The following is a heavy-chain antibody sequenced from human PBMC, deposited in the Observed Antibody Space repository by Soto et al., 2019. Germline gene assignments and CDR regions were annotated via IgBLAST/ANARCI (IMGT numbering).Heavy chain of an antibody. CDR3: ARETGDFAHLGH. J-gene: IGHJ4*02. D-gene: IGHD4-17*01. CDR2: IIPILGIA. V-gene: IGHV1-69*08. Sequence: QVQLVQSGAEVKKPGSSVKVSCKASGGTFSSYTISWVRQAPGQGLEWMGRIIPILGIANYAQKFQGRVTITADKSTSTAYMELSSLRSEDTAVYYCARETGDFAHLGHWGQGTLVTVSS. CDR1: GGTFSSYT.